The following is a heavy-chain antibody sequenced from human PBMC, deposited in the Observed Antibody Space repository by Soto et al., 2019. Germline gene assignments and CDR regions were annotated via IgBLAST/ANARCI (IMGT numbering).Heavy chain of an antibody. D-gene: IGHD3-10*01. V-gene: IGHV1-18*01. CDR1: GYTFTSYG. CDR2: ISAYNGNT. CDR3: ARVGITMVRGVLAVAGHLYHYYYMDV. Sequence: ASVKVSCKASGYTFTSYGISWVRQAPGQGLEWMGWISAYNGNTNYAQKLQGRVTMTTDTSTSTAYMELRSLGADDTAVYYCARVGITMVRGVLAVAGHLYHYYYMDVWGKGTTVTVSS. J-gene: IGHJ6*03.